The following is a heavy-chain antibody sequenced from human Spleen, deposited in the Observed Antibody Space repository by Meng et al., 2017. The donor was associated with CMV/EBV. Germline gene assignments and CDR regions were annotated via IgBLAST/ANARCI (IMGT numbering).Heavy chain of an antibody. D-gene: IGHD1-26*01. J-gene: IGHJ4*02. Sequence: GESLKISCAVSGFTVSTNYMSWVRQAPGKGLEWVSVIYSDGLTYYADSVKGRFTISRDNSKNTVSLQMNSLRADDMAVYYCAKDGGTFYNYFDYWGQGTLVTVSS. CDR3: AKDGGTFYNYFDY. CDR1: GFTVSTNY. V-gene: IGHV3-53*01. CDR2: IYSDGLT.